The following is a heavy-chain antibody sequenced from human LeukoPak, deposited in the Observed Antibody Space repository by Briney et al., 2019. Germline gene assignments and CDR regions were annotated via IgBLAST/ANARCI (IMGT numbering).Heavy chain of an antibody. CDR1: GGSIISTNW. V-gene: IGHV4-4*02. Sequence: SETLSLTCAVSGGSIISTNWWSWVRQPPGKGLEWIGEVDHSGSTKYNPALKSRVTISVDKSKNQFSLRLSFVTAADTAVYYCARGEGRFGSYLFQHWGQGTLVTVSS. CDR3: ARGEGRFGSYLFQH. J-gene: IGHJ1*01. D-gene: IGHD1-26*01. CDR2: VDHSGST.